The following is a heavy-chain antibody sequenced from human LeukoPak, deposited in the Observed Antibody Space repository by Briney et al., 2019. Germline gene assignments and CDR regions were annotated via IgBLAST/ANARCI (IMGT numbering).Heavy chain of an antibody. V-gene: IGHV1-8*01. CDR3: ARAVGPVYYDFWSGYYWVGNYYYYGMDV. CDR2: MNPNSGNT. J-gene: IGHJ6*02. CDR1: GYTFTSYD. D-gene: IGHD3-3*01. Sequence: ASVKVSCKASGYTFTSYDINWVRQATGQGLEWMGWMNPNSGNTGYAQKFQGRVTMTRNTSISTAYMELSSLRSEDTAVYYCARAVGPVYYDFWSGYYWVGNYYYYGMDVWGQGTTVTVSS.